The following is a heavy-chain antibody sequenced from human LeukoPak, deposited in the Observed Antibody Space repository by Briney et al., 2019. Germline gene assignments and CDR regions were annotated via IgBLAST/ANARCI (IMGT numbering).Heavy chain of an antibody. Sequence: ASVKVSCKASGGTFSSYAISWVRQAPGQGLEWMGRIIPILGIANYAQKFQGRVTITADKSTSTAYMELSSLRSEDTAVYYCARGYSLSRYYGSGSYGATYMDVWGQGTTVTVSS. J-gene: IGHJ6*02. V-gene: IGHV1-69*04. D-gene: IGHD3-10*01. CDR3: ARGYSLSRYYGSGSYGATYMDV. CDR2: IIPILGIA. CDR1: GGTFSSYA.